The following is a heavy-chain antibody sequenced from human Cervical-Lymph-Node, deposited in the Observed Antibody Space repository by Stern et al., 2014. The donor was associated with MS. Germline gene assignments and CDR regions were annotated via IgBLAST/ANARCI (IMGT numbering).Heavy chain of an antibody. V-gene: IGHV1-69*01. J-gene: IGHJ4*02. CDR1: GDTFSNFN. CDR2: IPPLFGAA. Sequence: VQLEESGPEVKKPGSSVKVSCKASGDTFSNFNLGWVRQAPGQRPEWLVGIPPLFGAACYAQKFQGRVTFTADESTSTAYMELSGLRSADTAIYYCARHQGGIAAYWGQGTLVTVSS. CDR3: ARHQGGIAAY. D-gene: IGHD6-13*01.